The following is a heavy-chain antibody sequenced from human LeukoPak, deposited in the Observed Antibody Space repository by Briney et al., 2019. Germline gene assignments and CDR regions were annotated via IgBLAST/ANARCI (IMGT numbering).Heavy chain of an antibody. V-gene: IGHV4-34*01. CDR2: INHSGST. Sequence: SETLSLTCAVYGGSFSGYYWSWIRQPPGKGLEWIGEINHSGSTNYNPSLKSRVTISVDTSKNQFSLKLSSVTAADTAVYYCAGGVVGYSSSWYLSAYYYGMDVWGQGTTVTVSS. CDR1: GGSFSGYY. CDR3: AGGVVGYSSSWYLSAYYYGMDV. J-gene: IGHJ6*02. D-gene: IGHD6-13*01.